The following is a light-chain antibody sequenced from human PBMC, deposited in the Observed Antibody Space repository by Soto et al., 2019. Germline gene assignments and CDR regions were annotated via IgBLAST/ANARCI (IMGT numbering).Light chain of an antibody. CDR1: SSDVGGYNY. CDR3: CSYAGSYTHV. CDR2: DVS. Sequence: QSVLTQPRSVSGSPGQSVTISCTGTSSDVGGYNYVSWYQQHPVKAPKLILYDVSKRPSGVPDRFSGSKSGNTASLTISGLQAEDEADYYCCSYAGSYTHVFGTGTKVTVL. V-gene: IGLV2-11*01. J-gene: IGLJ1*01.